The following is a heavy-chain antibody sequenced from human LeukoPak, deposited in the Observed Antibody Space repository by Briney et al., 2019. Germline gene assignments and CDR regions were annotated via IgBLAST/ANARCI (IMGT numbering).Heavy chain of an antibody. J-gene: IGHJ4*02. V-gene: IGHV3-21*01. CDR2: ISSVSTYI. CDR3: ARDLDSLDY. D-gene: IGHD2-2*03. Sequence: KPEGSLRLSCAASGFSFSTYGMNWVRQAPGKGLEWVSSISSVSTYINYADSVKGRFTISRDNGKNSLFLQMNSLRAEDTAVYYCARDLDSLDYWGQGTLVTVSS. CDR1: GFSFSTYG.